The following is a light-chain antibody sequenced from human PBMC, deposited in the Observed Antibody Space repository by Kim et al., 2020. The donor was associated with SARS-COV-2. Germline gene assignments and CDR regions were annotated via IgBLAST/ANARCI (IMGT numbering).Light chain of an antibody. CDR1: SSNIGAGYD. CDR3: QSYDSSLSGSGV. Sequence: GTIACTGSSSNIGAGYDVHWYQQLPGTAAKLLSYGNSNRPSGVPDRFSGSKSGTSASLAITGLQAEDEADYYCQSYDSSLSGSGVFGTGTKVTVL. J-gene: IGLJ1*01. V-gene: IGLV1-40*01. CDR2: GNS.